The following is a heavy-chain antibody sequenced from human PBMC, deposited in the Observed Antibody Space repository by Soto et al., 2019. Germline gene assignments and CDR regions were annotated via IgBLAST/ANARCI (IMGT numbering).Heavy chain of an antibody. V-gene: IGHV4-39*01. CDR3: ARRGGGGWYDYAFDI. CDR2: IYYSGST. CDR1: SGSISSSSYY. D-gene: IGHD6-19*01. Sequence: SETLSLTCTVSSGSISSSSYYWGWIRQPPGKGLEWIGSIYYSGSTYYNPSLKSRVTISVDTSRNQFSLKVTSVTAADTAVYYCARRGGGGWYDYAFDIWGQGTMVTVSS. J-gene: IGHJ3*02.